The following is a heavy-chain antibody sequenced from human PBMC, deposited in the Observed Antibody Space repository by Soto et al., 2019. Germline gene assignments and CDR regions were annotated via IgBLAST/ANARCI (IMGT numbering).Heavy chain of an antibody. CDR3: AHRRSCISTSCYLPYDAFDI. V-gene: IGHV2-5*02. CDR1: GFSLSTSGVG. D-gene: IGHD2-2*01. J-gene: IGHJ3*02. CDR2: IYWDDDK. Sequence: QITLKESGPTLVKPTQTLTLTCTFSGFSLSTSGVGVGWIRQPPGKALEWLALIYWDDDKRDSPSLKSSLTITKDTSNNQVVRIMTNMDPVDTAPYYCAHRRSCISTSCYLPYDAFDIWGQGTMVTVSS.